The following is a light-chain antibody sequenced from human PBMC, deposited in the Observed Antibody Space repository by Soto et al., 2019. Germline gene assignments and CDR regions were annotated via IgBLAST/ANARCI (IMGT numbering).Light chain of an antibody. CDR2: GAS. Sequence: EVLMTQSPATRSFSPGERASLSFRASQSVSRKLAWYQQKPGQAPRLLIYGASSRATGIPDRFSGSGSGTDFALTINRLEPDDFAVYYCQQYGKSPLTFGQGTKVDIK. J-gene: IGKJ1*01. V-gene: IGKV3-20*01. CDR3: QQYGKSPLT. CDR1: QSVSRK.